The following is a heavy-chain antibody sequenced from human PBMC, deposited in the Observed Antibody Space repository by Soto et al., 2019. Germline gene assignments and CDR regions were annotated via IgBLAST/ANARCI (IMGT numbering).Heavy chain of an antibody. D-gene: IGHD3-10*01. V-gene: IGHV3-73*01. CDR3: TSTMVRGVDDY. J-gene: IGHJ4*02. Sequence: EVQLVESGGGLVQPGGSLKLSCAASGFTFSGSAMHWVRQASGKGLEWVGRIRSKANSYATAYAASVKGRFTISRDDSKNTPYLQMNSLKTEDTAVYYCTSTMVRGVDDYWGQGTLVTVSS. CDR1: GFTFSGSA. CDR2: IRSKANSYAT.